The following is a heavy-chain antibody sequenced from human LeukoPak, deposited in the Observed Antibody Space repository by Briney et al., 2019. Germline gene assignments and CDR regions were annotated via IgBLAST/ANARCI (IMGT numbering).Heavy chain of an antibody. D-gene: IGHD1-26*01. CDR3: ARDNSVGETAWWFDP. CDR2: MNPNSANT. Sequence: ASVKVSCKASGYTFTSYDINWVRQATGQGLEWMGWMNPNSANTGYAQKFQGRVTMTRDMFTSTDYMELTSLTSDDTAVYYCARDNSVGETAWWFDPWGQGTLVTVSS. CDR1: GYTFTSYD. V-gene: IGHV1-8*01. J-gene: IGHJ5*02.